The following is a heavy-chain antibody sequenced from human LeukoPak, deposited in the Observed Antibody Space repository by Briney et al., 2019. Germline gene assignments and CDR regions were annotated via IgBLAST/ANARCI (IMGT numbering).Heavy chain of an antibody. CDR3: AKGRQH. Sequence: GGSLRLSCAASGFTFSSYAMHWVRQAPGKGLEWVAVISYDGSNKYYADSVKGRFTISRDNSKNTLYLQMNSLRAEDTAVYYCAKGRQHWGQGTLVTVSS. CDR2: ISYDGSNK. V-gene: IGHV3-30-3*01. J-gene: IGHJ4*02. CDR1: GFTFSSYA.